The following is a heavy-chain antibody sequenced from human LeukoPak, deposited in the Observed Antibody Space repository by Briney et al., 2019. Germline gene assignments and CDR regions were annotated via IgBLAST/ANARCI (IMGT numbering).Heavy chain of an antibody. J-gene: IGHJ4*02. CDR1: GYTFTSYD. CDR3: ARGAMYSSSPLGY. D-gene: IGHD6-6*01. Sequence: ASVKVSCKASGYTFTSYDSNWVRQATGQGREWMGWMNPNSGNKGYAQKFQGSVTITRNTSIITAYMELSSLRSEDTAVYYCARGAMYSSSPLGYWGQGTLVTVSS. V-gene: IGHV1-8*03. CDR2: MNPNSGNK.